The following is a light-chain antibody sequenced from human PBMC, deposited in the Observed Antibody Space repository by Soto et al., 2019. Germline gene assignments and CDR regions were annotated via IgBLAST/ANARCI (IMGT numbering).Light chain of an antibody. CDR1: QSISSY. J-gene: IGKJ5*01. Sequence: DIQMTQSPSSLSASVGDRVTITCRASQSISSYLNWYQQKPGKAPKLLIYAASSLQSGVPSRFSGSGSGTDFTPTISSLQHEDFATYYCQQSYSTPITFGQGTRLEIK. CDR3: QQSYSTPIT. V-gene: IGKV1-39*01. CDR2: AAS.